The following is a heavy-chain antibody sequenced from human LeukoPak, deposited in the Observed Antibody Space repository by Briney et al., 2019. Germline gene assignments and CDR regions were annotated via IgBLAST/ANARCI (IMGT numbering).Heavy chain of an antibody. CDR2: ISSDGSST. J-gene: IGHJ4*02. CDR1: GFTFSSYW. D-gene: IGHD3-22*01. Sequence: GGSLRLSCAASGFTFSSYWMHWVRHAPGKGLVWVSRISSDGSSTSYADSVKGRFTISRDNAKNTLYLQMNSLRAEDTAVYYCARDPLGYDSSGYYDYWGQGALVTVSS. CDR3: ARDPLGYDSSGYYDY. V-gene: IGHV3-74*01.